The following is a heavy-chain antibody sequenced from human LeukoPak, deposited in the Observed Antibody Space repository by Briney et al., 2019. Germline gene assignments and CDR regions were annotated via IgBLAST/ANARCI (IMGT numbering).Heavy chain of an antibody. CDR3: ARWDYGDYVWGGNYFDY. CDR2: ISSSSSYI. Sequence: GGSLRLSCTASGFTFSSYSMNWVRLAPGKGLEWVSSISSSSSYIYYADSVKGRFTISRDNAKNSLYLQMNSLRAEDTAVYYCARWDYGDYVWGGNYFDYWGQGTLVTVSS. J-gene: IGHJ4*02. D-gene: IGHD4-17*01. V-gene: IGHV3-21*01. CDR1: GFTFSSYS.